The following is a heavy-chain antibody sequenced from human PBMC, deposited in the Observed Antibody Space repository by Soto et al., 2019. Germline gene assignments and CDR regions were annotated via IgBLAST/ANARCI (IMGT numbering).Heavy chain of an antibody. Sequence: QVQLQQWGAGLLKPSETLSLTCAVYGGSFSGYYWSWIRQPPGKGLEWIGEINHSGSTNYNPSLKSRVTISVDTSKKQFSLKLSSVTAADTAVYYCARERLVVANAFDIWGQGTMVTVSS. V-gene: IGHV4-34*01. J-gene: IGHJ3*02. CDR2: INHSGST. D-gene: IGHD2-8*02. CDR1: GGSFSGYY. CDR3: ARERLVVANAFDI.